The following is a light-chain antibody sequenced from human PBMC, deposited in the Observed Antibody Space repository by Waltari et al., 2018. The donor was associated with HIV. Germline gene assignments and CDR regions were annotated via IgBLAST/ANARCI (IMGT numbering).Light chain of an antibody. CDR2: GDT. CDR3: QSYDRGLRGPV. CDR1: TSNLGAGYD. V-gene: IGLV1-40*01. Sequence: QSVLRQPLSVSGAPGQRVTLFCVWSTSNLGAGYDVQWYQHVPWPDPKLLIYGDTKRPSGHSEPFSCSRSVASGFLASTVLQAYDEADYYCQSYDRGLRGPVFGAGTKLSVL. J-gene: IGLJ2*01.